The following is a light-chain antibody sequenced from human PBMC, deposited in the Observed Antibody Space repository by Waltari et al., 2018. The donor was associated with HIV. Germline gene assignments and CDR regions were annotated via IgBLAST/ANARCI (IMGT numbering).Light chain of an antibody. CDR3: QQYYSAPYT. V-gene: IGKV4-1*01. Sequence: DIAMTQSPHSLALYLGERATISCTSSPSVLYSSHNKNHLAWYQQKPGQPPKLLIYWASTRESGVPDRFSGSGSGTDFTLTINSLQAEDVAVYSCQQYYSAPYTFGQGTKLEIK. CDR2: WAS. J-gene: IGKJ2*01. CDR1: PSVLYSSHNKNH.